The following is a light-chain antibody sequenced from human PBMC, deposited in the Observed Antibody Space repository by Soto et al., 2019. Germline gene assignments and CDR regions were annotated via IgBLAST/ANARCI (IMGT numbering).Light chain of an antibody. J-gene: IGLJ1*01. CDR1: SSDVGAYNY. CDR3: NSYTTLSNRV. V-gene: IGLV2-14*01. CDR2: EVT. Sequence: QSVLTQPASVSGSPGQSITISCTGTSSDVGAYNYVSWYQQHPGIAPKLLIYEVTNRPSGVSNRFSGSKSGNTASLTISGLQAEDEADYYCNSYTTLSNRVFGTGTKLTVL.